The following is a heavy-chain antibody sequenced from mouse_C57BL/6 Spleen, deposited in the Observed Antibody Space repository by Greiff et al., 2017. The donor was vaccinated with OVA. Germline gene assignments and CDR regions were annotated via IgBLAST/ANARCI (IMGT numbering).Heavy chain of an antibody. V-gene: IGHV1-50*01. CDR3: ARKKGGLFYAMDY. Sequence: VQLQQSGAELVKPGASVKLSCKASGYTFTSYWMQWVKQRPGQGLEWIGEIDPSDSYTNYNQKFKGKATLTVDTSSSTAYMQLSSLTSEDSAVYYCARKKGGLFYAMDYWGQGTSVTVSS. CDR2: IDPSDSYT. CDR1: GYTFTSYW. J-gene: IGHJ4*01. D-gene: IGHD1-1*01.